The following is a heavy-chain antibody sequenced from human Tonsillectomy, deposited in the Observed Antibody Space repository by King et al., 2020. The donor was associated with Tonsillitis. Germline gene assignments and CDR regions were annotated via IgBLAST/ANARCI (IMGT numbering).Heavy chain of an antibody. CDR1: GGSFSGYY. V-gene: IGHV4-34*01. Sequence: VQLQQWGAGLLKPSATLSLTCAVYGGSFSGYYWSWIRQPPGKGLEWIGEINHSGSTNYNPSLKSRVTISVDTSKNQFSLKLSSVTAADTAVYYCASQPPGSSSFNYWGQGTLVTVSS. CDR2: INHSGST. CDR3: ASQPPGSSSFNY. D-gene: IGHD6-13*01. J-gene: IGHJ4*02.